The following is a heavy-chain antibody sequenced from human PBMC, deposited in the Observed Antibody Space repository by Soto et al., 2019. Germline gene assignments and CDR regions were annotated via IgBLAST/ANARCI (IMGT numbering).Heavy chain of an antibody. CDR1: GFTFSRVR. Sequence: GGSLRLSCEASGFTFSRVRLNWVRQVPGKGLEWVASISSGSSDTWYADSVKGRFIISRDNAQNSLFLQMNTLRPEETAMYYCARVAYWAPGAQVTLSS. CDR2: ISSGSSDT. J-gene: IGHJ4*02. V-gene: IGHV3-21*01. CDR3: ARVAY.